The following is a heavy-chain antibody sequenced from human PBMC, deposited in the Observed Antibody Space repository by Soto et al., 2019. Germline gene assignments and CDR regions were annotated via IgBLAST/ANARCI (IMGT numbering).Heavy chain of an antibody. Sequence: QLQLQEQGPGLVKPSETLSLTCTVSAGSISSSSYYWCWIRQPPGQGLVWIGGIYYSGSTYYNPSLKSRVTISVDTSKNQFSLRLSSVTAAGTAVYYCARQRWLATHPTSAYWGQGTLVTVSS. CDR3: ARQRWLATHPTSAY. CDR1: AGSISSSSYY. CDR2: IYYSGST. V-gene: IGHV4-39*01. J-gene: IGHJ4*02. D-gene: IGHD2-15*01.